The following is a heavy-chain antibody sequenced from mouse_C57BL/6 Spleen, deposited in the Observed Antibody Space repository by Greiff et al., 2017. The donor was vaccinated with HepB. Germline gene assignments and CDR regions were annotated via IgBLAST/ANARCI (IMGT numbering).Heavy chain of an antibody. CDR2: ISYDGSN. V-gene: IGHV3-6*01. J-gene: IGHJ2*01. CDR1: GYSITSGYY. Sequence: EVQLVESGPGLVKPSQSLSLTCSVTGYSITSGYYWNWIRQFPGNKLEWMGYISYDGSNNYNPSLKNRISITRDTSKNQFFLKLNSVTTEDTATYYCERVSSGYGYWGQGTTLTVSS. CDR3: ERVSSGYGY. D-gene: IGHD3-2*02.